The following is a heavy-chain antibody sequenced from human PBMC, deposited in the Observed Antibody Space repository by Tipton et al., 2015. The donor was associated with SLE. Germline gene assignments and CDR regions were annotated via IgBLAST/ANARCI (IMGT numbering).Heavy chain of an antibody. D-gene: IGHD2-15*01. CDR3: AKGFGQGYCSGGSCFDAFDI. V-gene: IGHV3-9*01. J-gene: IGHJ3*02. CDR2: ISWNSGSI. Sequence: SLRLSCAASGFTFDDYAMHWVRQAPEKGLEWVSGISWNSGSIGYADSVKGRFTISRDNAKNSLYLQMNSLRAEDTALYYCAKGFGQGYCSGGSCFDAFDIWCQGTMVTVSS. CDR1: GFTFDDYA.